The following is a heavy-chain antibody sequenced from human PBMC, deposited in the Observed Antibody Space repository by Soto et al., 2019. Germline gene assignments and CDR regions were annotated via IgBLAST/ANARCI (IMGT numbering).Heavy chain of an antibody. J-gene: IGHJ6*02. CDR3: ARDGESNYYYYYGMDV. CDR1: GFTFSSYS. V-gene: IGHV3-48*02. Sequence: EVQLVESGGGLVQPGGSLRLSCAASGFTFSSYSMNWVRQAPGKGLEWVSYISSSSSTIYYADSVKGRFTISRDNAKNSLYLHMNSLRDEDTAVYYCARDGESNYYYYYGMDVWGQGTTVTVSS. D-gene: IGHD4-4*01. CDR2: ISSSSSTI.